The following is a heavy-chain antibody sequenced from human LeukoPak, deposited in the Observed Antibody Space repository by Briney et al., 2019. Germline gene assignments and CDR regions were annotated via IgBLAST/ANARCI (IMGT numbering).Heavy chain of an antibody. Sequence: SGGSLRLSCAASGFTFSSYGMHWVRQAPGKGLEWVAFIRYDGSNKYYTDSVKGRFTISRDNSRNTLYLQMDSLRAEDTAVYYCATTLGYCSSTSCYTPFGFWGQGTLVTVSS. V-gene: IGHV3-30*02. CDR2: IRYDGSNK. J-gene: IGHJ4*02. D-gene: IGHD2-2*02. CDR1: GFTFSSYG. CDR3: ATTLGYCSSTSCYTPFGF.